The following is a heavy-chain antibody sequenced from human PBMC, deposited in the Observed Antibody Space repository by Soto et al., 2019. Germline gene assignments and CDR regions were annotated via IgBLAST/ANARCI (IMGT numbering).Heavy chain of an antibody. CDR2: ISWNSGSI. V-gene: IGHV3-9*01. CDR3: AKDTSYGDYGETYYFDY. J-gene: IGHJ4*02. Sequence: GGSLRLSCAASGFTFDDYAMHWVRQAPGKGLEWVSGISWNSGSIGYADSVKGRFTISRDNAKNSLYLQMNSLRAEDTALYYCAKDTSYGDYGETYYFDYWGQGTLVTVSS. CDR1: GFTFDDYA. D-gene: IGHD4-17*01.